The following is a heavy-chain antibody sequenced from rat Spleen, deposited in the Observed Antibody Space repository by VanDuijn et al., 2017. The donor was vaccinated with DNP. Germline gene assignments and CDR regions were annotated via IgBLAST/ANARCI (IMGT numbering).Heavy chain of an antibody. J-gene: IGHJ4*01. CDR2: ISNSGGGS. CDR3: ARGPYGGYSEYVMDA. Sequence: EVQLVESGGGPVQPGRSLKLSCAASGFTFSNYYMAWVRQAPTKGLEWVASISNSGGGSYHRDSVKGRFTISRDNAKSSLYLQMDSLRSEDTATYYCARGPYGGYSEYVMDAWGQGASVTVSS. D-gene: IGHD1-11*01. V-gene: IGHV5-25*01. CDR1: GFTFSNYY.